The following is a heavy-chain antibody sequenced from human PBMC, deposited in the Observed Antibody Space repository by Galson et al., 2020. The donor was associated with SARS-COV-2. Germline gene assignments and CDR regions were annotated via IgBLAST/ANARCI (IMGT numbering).Heavy chain of an antibody. CDR2: MNPNSGNT. V-gene: IGHV1-8*01. D-gene: IGHD3-3*01. CDR3: ARSRANYDFWSGYSNYYGMDV. Sequence: ASVKVSCKASGYTFTSYDINWVRQATGQGLEWMGWMNPNSGNTGYAQKFQGRVTMTRNTSINTAYMELSSLRSEDTAVYYCARSRANYDFWSGYSNYYGMDVWGQGTTVTVSS. CDR1: GYTFTSYD. J-gene: IGHJ6*02.